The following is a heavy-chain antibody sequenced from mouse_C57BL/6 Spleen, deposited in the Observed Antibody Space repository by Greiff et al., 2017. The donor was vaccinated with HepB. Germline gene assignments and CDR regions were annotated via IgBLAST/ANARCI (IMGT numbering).Heavy chain of an antibody. D-gene: IGHD2-5*01. Sequence: QVQLKQSGAELVRPGASVTLSCKASGYTFTDYEMHWVKQTPVHGLEWIGAIDPETGGTAYNQKFKGKAILTADKSSSTAYMELRSLTSEDSAVYYCTSIYSNYEGAYWGQGTLVTVAA. CDR2: IDPETGGT. CDR1: GYTFTDYE. CDR3: TSIYSNYEGAY. J-gene: IGHJ3*01. V-gene: IGHV1-15*01.